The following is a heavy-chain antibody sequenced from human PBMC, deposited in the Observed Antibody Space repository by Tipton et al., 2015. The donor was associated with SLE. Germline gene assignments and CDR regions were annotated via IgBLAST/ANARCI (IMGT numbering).Heavy chain of an antibody. Sequence: TLSLTCTVSGASITSGGFFWSWIRQHPGKGLEWIGYISYSGSTNYNPSLKSRVTISVDTSKNQFSLKLSSVTAADTAVYYCARVPFYYYYYMDVWGKGTTVTVSS. J-gene: IGHJ6*03. V-gene: IGHV4-61*08. CDR1: GASITSGGFF. CDR2: ISYSGST. CDR3: ARVPFYYYYYMDV.